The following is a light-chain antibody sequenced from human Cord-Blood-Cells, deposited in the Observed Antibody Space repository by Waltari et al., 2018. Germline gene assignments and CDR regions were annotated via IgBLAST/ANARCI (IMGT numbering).Light chain of an antibody. J-gene: IGKJ4*01. CDR3: QQYYSTPLT. CDR2: WAS. Sequence: DIVMTQSADSLAVSLGERATINCKSSQSVLYRSNNKNYLALYQQKPGQPPKLLIYWASTRESGVPDRFSGSGSGTDFTLTISSLQAEDVAVYYCQQYYSTPLTFGGGTKVEIK. V-gene: IGKV4-1*01. CDR1: QSVLYRSNNKNY.